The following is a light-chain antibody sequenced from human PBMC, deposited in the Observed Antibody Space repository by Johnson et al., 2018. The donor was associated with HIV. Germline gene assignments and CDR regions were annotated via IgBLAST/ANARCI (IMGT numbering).Light chain of an antibody. CDR2: DNN. J-gene: IGLJ1*01. CDR1: SSNIGNKY. CDR3: GTWDSSLSAYV. Sequence: HSVLTQPPSVSAAPGQKVTISCSGSSSNIGNKYVSWYQQLPGTAPKVLIYDNNKRPSGIPDRFSGSKSGTSATLGITGLQTGDEADYYCGTWDSSLSAYVIGTGTKVTVV. V-gene: IGLV1-51*01.